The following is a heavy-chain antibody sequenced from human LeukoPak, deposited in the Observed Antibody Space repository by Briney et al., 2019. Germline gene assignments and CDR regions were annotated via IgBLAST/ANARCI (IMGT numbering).Heavy chain of an antibody. CDR2: ISGSGGST. J-gene: IGHJ6*02. CDR3: AKDRWFGELLSHSYYYYGMDV. D-gene: IGHD3-10*01. V-gene: IGHV3-23*01. Sequence: GGSLRLSCAASGFTFSSCAMSWVRQAPGKGLEWVSAISGSGGSTYYADSVKGRFTISRDNSKNTLYLHMTSLRAEDTAVYYCAKDRWFGELLSHSYYYYGMDVWGQGTTVTVSS. CDR1: GFTFSSCA.